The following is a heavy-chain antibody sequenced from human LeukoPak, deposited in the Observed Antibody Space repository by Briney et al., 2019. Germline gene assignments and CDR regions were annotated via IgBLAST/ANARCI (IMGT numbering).Heavy chain of an antibody. CDR1: GYTFTSYA. Sequence: ASVKVSCKASGYTFTSYAMHWVRQAPGQRLEWMGWINAGNGNTKYSQKLQGRVTITRDTSASTAYMELSSLRSEDTAVYYCARVPYYDSSGYDYPIDYWRQGTLVTVSS. J-gene: IGHJ4*02. V-gene: IGHV1-3*01. D-gene: IGHD3-22*01. CDR3: ARVPYYDSSGYDYPIDY. CDR2: INAGNGNT.